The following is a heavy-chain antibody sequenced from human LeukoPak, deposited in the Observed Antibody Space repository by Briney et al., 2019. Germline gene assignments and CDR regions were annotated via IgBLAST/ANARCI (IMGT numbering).Heavy chain of an antibody. V-gene: IGHV3-23*01. D-gene: IGHD4-17*01. CDR3: AKDDTVTTFHFDY. J-gene: IGHJ4*02. CDR2: TSGSGGST. CDR1: GFTFSSYA. Sequence: GGSLRLSCAASGFTFSSYAMSWVRQAPGKGLEWVSATSGSGGSTYYADSVKGRFTISRDNSKNTLYLQMNSLRAEDTAVYYCAKDDTVTTFHFDYWGQGTLVTVSS.